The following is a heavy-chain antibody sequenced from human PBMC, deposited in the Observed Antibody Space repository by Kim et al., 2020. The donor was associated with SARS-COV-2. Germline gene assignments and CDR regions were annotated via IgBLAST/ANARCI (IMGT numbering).Heavy chain of an antibody. V-gene: IGHV3-74*01. CDR2: IIDDGSNT. D-gene: IGHD2-2*01. J-gene: IGHJ4*02. CDR1: GFTFSSYW. CDR3: AKRLGEPESVPEY. Sequence: GGSLRLSCAASGFTFSSYWMHWVRQAPGKGLVWVSGIIDDGSNTYYADSVKGRFTISRDNAKSTLYLQMNSLRVEDTAVYYCAKRLGEPESVPEYWGQVSLVIVSS.